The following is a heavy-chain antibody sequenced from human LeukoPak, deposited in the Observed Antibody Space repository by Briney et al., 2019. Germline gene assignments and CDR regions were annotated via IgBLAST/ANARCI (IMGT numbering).Heavy chain of an antibody. CDR1: GVSISNYY. CDR2: IYYSGST. Sequence: SETLSLTCTVSGVSISNYYWSWIRQPPGKGLEWIGYIYYSGSTNYNPSLNSRVTISVDTSKNQFSLRVTSLTAADTAVYYCARLGALHDAFDVWGQGTLVTVSS. V-gene: IGHV4-59*12. CDR3: ARLGALHDAFDV. D-gene: IGHD3-16*01. J-gene: IGHJ3*01.